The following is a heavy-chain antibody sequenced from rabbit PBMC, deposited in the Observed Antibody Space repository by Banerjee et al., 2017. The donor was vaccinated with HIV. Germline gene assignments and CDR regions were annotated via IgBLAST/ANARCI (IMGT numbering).Heavy chain of an antibody. CDR1: GFDFSYHG. D-gene: IGHD6-1*01. CDR2: IYTGSSASI. CDR3: ARDNATNGYYFNL. V-gene: IGHV1S45*01. Sequence: QEQLVESGGGLVQPGESLKLFCKASGFDFSYHGVTWVRQAPGKGLEWIGCIYTGSSASIYYASWAKGRFTISKTSSTTVTLQMTSLTAADTATLFCARDNATNGYYFNLWGPGTLVTVS. J-gene: IGHJ4*01.